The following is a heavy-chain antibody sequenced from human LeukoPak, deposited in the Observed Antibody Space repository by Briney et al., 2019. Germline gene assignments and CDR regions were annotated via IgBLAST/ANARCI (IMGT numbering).Heavy chain of an antibody. CDR2: ISYDGSSK. CDR3: ARAGNTRFDY. CDR1: GFTFSSYG. Sequence: GRSLRLSCAASGFTFSSYGMHWVRQAPGKGLEWVAVISYDGSSKNYADSVKGRFTISRDNSKNTLYLQMNSLRAEDTAVYYCARAGNTRFDYWGQGTLVTVSS. J-gene: IGHJ4*02. V-gene: IGHV3-30*03. D-gene: IGHD2/OR15-2a*01.